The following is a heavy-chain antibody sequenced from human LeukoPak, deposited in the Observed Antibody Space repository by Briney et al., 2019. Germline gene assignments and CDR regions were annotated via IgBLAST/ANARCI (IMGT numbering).Heavy chain of an antibody. CDR3: ARGQNWGLAYYFDY. CDR1: GFTVSSNY. V-gene: IGHV3-66*01. CDR2: IYSGGST. Sequence: GGSLRLSCAASGFTVSSNYMSWVRQAPGKGLEWVSIIYSGGSTYYADSVKGRFTISRDNSRNTLYLQMSSLRAEDTAVYYCARGQNWGLAYYFDYWGQGTLVTVSS. J-gene: IGHJ4*02. D-gene: IGHD7-27*01.